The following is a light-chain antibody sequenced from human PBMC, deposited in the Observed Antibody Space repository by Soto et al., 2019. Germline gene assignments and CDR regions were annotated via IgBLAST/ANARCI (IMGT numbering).Light chain of an antibody. Sequence: HSALTQPRSVSGSPGQSVTISCNGSSSDVGGSEFVSWYQQHPVKAPKLVIYDVTKRPSGVPDRFSGSKSGNTASLTISGLQAEDEADYYCCSYAGNSLWVFGGGTKLTVL. CDR2: DVT. J-gene: IGLJ3*02. CDR3: CSYAGNSLWV. CDR1: SSDVGGSEF. V-gene: IGLV2-11*01.